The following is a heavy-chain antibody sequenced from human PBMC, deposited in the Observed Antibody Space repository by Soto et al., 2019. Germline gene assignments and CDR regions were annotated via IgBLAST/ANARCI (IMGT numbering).Heavy chain of an antibody. J-gene: IGHJ5*02. V-gene: IGHV3-30*03. Sequence: GGSLRLSCAASGFTFSSYGMHWVRQAPGKGLEWVAVISYDGSNKYYADSVKGRFTISRDNSKNTLYLQMNSLRAEDTAVYYCASGSAHQELDLRGAGWFDLWGQGTLVTVSS. CDR1: GFTFSSYG. CDR2: ISYDGSNK. CDR3: ASGSAHQELDLRGAGWFDL. D-gene: IGHD1-7*01.